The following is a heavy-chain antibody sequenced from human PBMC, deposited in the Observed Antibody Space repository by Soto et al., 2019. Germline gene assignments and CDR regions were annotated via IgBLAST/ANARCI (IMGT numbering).Heavy chain of an antibody. D-gene: IGHD2-15*01. CDR2: ISYDGSNK. V-gene: IGHV3-30*03. J-gene: IGHJ5*02. CDR3: ARDIVVVVAATLEWFDP. Sequence: PGGSLRLSCAASGFTFSSYGMHWVRQAPGKGLEWVAVISYDGSNKYYADSVKSRFTISRDNSKNTLYLQMNSLRAEDTAVYYCARDIVVVVAATLEWFDPWGQGTLVTVSS. CDR1: GFTFSSYG.